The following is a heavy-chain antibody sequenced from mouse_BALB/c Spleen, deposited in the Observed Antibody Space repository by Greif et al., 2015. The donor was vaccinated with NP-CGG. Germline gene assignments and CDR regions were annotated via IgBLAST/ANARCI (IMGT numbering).Heavy chain of an antibody. Sequence: VQLQQSGAELVKPGASVKLSCTASGFNIKDTYMHWVKQRPEQGLEWIGRIDPANGNTKYDPKFQGMATITADTSSNTAYLQLSSLTSEDTAVYYCARWDWYFDVWGAGTTVTVSS. CDR2: IDPANGNT. V-gene: IGHV14-3*02. CDR1: GFNIKDTY. CDR3: ARWDWYFDV. J-gene: IGHJ1*01.